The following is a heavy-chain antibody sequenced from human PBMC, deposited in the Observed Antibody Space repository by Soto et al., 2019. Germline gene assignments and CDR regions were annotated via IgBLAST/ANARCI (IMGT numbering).Heavy chain of an antibody. CDR1: GFTFSDYY. CDR2: ISSSGSTI. CDR3: AKGDSSALYSSFDY. V-gene: IGHV3-11*01. D-gene: IGHD6-19*01. Sequence: GGSLRLSCAASGFTFSDYYMSWIRQAPGKGLEWVSYISSSGSTIYYADSVKGRFTISRDNAKNSLYLQMNSLRAEDTAVYYCAKGDSSALYSSFDYWGQGTLVTVSS. J-gene: IGHJ4*02.